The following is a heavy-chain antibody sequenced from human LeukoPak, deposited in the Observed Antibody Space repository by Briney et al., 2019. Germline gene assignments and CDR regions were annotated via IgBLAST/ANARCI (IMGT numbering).Heavy chain of an antibody. CDR3: AKSAYSSGWYPPNYFDY. CDR2: ISGSGGST. Sequence: GGSLRLSCAASGFTFSSYAMSWVRQAPGKGLEWVSAISGSGGSTYYADSVKGRFTISRDNSKNTLYLQMNSLRAEDTAVYYCAKSAYSSGWYPPNYFDYWGQGTLVTVSS. D-gene: IGHD6-19*01. V-gene: IGHV3-23*01. CDR1: GFTFSSYA. J-gene: IGHJ4*02.